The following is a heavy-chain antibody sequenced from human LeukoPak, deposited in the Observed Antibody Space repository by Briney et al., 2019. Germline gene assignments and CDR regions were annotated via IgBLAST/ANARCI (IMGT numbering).Heavy chain of an antibody. V-gene: IGHV3-23*01. Sequence: GGSLRLSCAASGFTFSSYAMSWVRQAPGKGLEWVSAISGSGGSTYYADSVKGRFTISRDNSKNTLYLQMNSLRAEDTAVYYCAKGRRYCSSTSCYLSSVDYWGQGTLVTVSS. CDR3: AKGRRYCSSTSCYLSSVDY. D-gene: IGHD2-2*01. CDR1: GFTFSSYA. J-gene: IGHJ4*02. CDR2: ISGSGGST.